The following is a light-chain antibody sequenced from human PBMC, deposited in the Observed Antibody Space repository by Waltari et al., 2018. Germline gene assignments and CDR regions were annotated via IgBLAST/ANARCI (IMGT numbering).Light chain of an antibody. CDR3: QQYNNWPPVFT. CDR1: QSVKSK. V-gene: IGKV3-15*01. CDR2: GAS. J-gene: IGKJ3*01. Sequence: EIVMTQSPATLSVSPGERATLSCRASQSVKSKLAWYQQKPGQAPRLLIYGASTRATGIPARFSGSGSGTDFTLTISSLQSEDFAVYYCQQYNNWPPVFTFGPGTKVDIK.